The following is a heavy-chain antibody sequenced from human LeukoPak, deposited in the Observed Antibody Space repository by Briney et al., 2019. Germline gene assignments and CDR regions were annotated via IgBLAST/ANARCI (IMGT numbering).Heavy chain of an antibody. V-gene: IGHV1-18*04. Sequence: ASVKVSCKASGYTFTGYYMHWVRQAPGQGLEWMGWISAYNGNTNYAQKLQGRVTMTTDTSTSTAYMELRSLRSDDTAVYYCARVREVRGVIITSLGYWGQGTLVTVSS. D-gene: IGHD3-10*01. J-gene: IGHJ4*02. CDR2: ISAYNGNT. CDR1: GYTFTGYY. CDR3: ARVREVRGVIITSLGY.